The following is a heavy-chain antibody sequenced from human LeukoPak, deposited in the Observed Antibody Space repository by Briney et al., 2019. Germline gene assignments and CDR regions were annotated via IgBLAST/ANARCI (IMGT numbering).Heavy chain of an antibody. CDR2: IIPIFGTA. Sequence: SVKVSCKASGGTFSSYAISWVRQAPGQGLEWMGGIIPIFGTANYAQKFQGRVTITADESTSTAYMELSSLRSEDTAVYFCASFRIAAARRYFDYWGQGTLVTVSS. CDR1: GGTFSSYA. V-gene: IGHV1-69*01. J-gene: IGHJ4*02. D-gene: IGHD6-13*01. CDR3: ASFRIAAARRYFDY.